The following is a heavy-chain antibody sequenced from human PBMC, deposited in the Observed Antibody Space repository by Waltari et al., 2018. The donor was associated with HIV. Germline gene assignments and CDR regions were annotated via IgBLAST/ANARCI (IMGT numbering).Heavy chain of an antibody. V-gene: IGHV1-2*02. J-gene: IGHJ3*02. CDR2: INPNSGGT. CDR3: ARDYDSSGYPDAFDI. Sequence: QVQLVQSGAEVKKPGASVKVSCKASGYTFTGYYMHWVRQAPGQGLEWMGLINPNSGGTNYAQKFQGRVTMTRDTSISTAYMELSRLRSDDTAVYYCARDYDSSGYPDAFDIWGQGTMVTVSS. CDR1: GYTFTGYY. D-gene: IGHD3-22*01.